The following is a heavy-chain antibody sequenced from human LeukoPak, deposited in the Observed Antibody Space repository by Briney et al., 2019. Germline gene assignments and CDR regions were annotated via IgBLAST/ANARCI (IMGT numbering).Heavy chain of an antibody. CDR3: AREYVWGSYQLGH. Sequence: GASGKVSCKASGYTFTSYYMHWVRQAPGQGLEWRGWINPNSGGTNYAQKFQGRVTMTRDTSISTAYMELSRLRSDDTAVYYCAREYVWGSYQLGHWGQGTLVTVSS. J-gene: IGHJ4*02. V-gene: IGHV1-2*02. D-gene: IGHD3-16*02. CDR2: INPNSGGT. CDR1: GYTFTSYY.